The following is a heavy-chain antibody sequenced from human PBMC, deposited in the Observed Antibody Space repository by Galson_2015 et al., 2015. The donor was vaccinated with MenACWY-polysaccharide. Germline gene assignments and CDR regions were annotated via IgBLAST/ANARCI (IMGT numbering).Heavy chain of an antibody. CDR2: IGAYNGKT. CDR3: ARENVLLWSTRWFDP. CDR1: GYTFTSYG. D-gene: IGHD3-10*01. V-gene: IGHV1-18*01. Sequence: QSGAEVTKPGASVKVSCKASGYTFTSYGITWVRQAPGQGLEWMGWIGAYNGKTNYAQKLQGRVTMTTDTSTSTAYMELRSLRSDDTAVYYCARENVLLWSTRWFDPWGQGTLVTVSS. J-gene: IGHJ5*02.